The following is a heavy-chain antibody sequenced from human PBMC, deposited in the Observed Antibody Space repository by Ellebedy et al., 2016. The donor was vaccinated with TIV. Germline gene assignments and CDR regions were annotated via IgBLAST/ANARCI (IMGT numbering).Heavy chain of an antibody. CDR1: GFTFSSYS. V-gene: IGHV3-48*02. Sequence: GESLKISXAASGFTFSSYSMNWVRQAPGKGLEWVSYISSSSSTIYYADSVKGRFTISRDNAKNSLYLQMNSLRDEDTAVYYCAREPYQLLLDYYYGMDVWGQGTTVTVSS. CDR2: ISSSSSTI. CDR3: AREPYQLLLDYYYGMDV. D-gene: IGHD2-2*01. J-gene: IGHJ6*02.